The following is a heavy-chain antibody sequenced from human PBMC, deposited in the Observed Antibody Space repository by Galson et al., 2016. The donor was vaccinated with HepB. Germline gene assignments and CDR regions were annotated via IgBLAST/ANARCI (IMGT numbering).Heavy chain of an antibody. J-gene: IGHJ5*02. CDR2: IFYSGGS. Sequence: TLSLTCTVSGDSIRSGGYYWSWIRQHPGKGLEWIGYIFYSGGSSYNPSLKSRLTMSVDTSKNQFSLKLNSVTAADTAVYYCARGDNCAGGSCYTNWFDPWGQGVLVTVSS. CDR3: ARGDNCAGGSCYTNWFDP. CDR1: GDSIRSGGYY. D-gene: IGHD2-15*01. V-gene: IGHV4-31*03.